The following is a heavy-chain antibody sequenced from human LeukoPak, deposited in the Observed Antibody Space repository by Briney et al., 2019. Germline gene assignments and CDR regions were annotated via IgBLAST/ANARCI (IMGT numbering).Heavy chain of an antibody. CDR1: GFTFSSYA. J-gene: IGHJ3*02. CDR2: INTGGSSV. V-gene: IGHV3-48*03. Sequence: GGSLRLSCAASGFTFSSYAMSWVRQAPGKGLEWVSYINTGGSSVYYADSVKGRFTISRDNAQNSLYLQMNSLRAEDTAVYYCARDRPLTTLIKAFDIWGQGTMVTVSS. CDR3: ARDRPLTTLIKAFDI. D-gene: IGHD1-1*01.